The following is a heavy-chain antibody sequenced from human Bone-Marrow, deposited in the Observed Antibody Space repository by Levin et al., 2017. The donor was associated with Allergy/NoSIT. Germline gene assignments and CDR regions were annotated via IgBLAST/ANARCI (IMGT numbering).Heavy chain of an antibody. CDR3: ARRRVVPAARGGWFDP. Sequence: SETLSLTCTVSGGSISSYYWSWIRQPPGKGLEWIGYIYYSGSTNYNPSLKSRVTISVDTSKNQFSLKLSSVTAADTAVYYCARRRVVPAARGGWFDPWGQGTLVTVSS. V-gene: IGHV4-59*01. J-gene: IGHJ5*02. D-gene: IGHD2-2*01. CDR2: IYYSGST. CDR1: GGSISSYY.